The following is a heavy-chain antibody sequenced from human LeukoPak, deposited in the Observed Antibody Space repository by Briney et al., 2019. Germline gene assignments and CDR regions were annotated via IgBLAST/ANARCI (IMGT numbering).Heavy chain of an antibody. V-gene: IGHV4-4*07. CDR2: IYTTGRT. J-gene: IGHJ4*02. CDR3: ARVGYIGSAWLFDY. D-gene: IGHD1-26*01. CDR1: GGSITSYC. Sequence: SETLSLTCTVSGGSITSYCWGWVRQPAGKGLEWIGRIYTTGRTDHHPSLNSRLTMSVDTSKNQFSLNLSSVTAADTAVYYCARVGYIGSAWLFDYWGQGALVVVSS.